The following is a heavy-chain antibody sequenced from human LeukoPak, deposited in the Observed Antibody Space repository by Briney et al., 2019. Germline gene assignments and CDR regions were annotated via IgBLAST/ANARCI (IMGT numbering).Heavy chain of an antibody. CDR1: GFTLTNHG. J-gene: IGHJ4*02. V-gene: IGHV3-23*01. D-gene: IGHD2-15*01. Sequence: PGGSLRLSCAVSGFTLTNHGVSWVRQVPGKGLERVSIITGTGGRYYGDSVKGRFILSRDNSKNTVYMQMSSLRAEDTATYYCAKDYCRDGNCPFPFLDSWGQGNLVTVSS. CDR2: ITGTGGR. CDR3: AKDYCRDGNCPFPFLDS.